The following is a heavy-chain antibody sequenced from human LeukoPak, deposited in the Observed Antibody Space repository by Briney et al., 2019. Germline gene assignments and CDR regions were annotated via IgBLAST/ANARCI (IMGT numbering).Heavy chain of an antibody. V-gene: IGHV3-23*01. CDR1: GFTFSSYA. CDR3: AKALEYSSSSAYFDY. Sequence: GGSLRLSCAASGFTFSSYAMSWVRQAPGKGLEWVSAISGSGGSTYYADSVKGRFAISRDNSKNTLYLQMNSLRAEDTAVYYCAKALEYSSSSAYFDYWGQGTLVTVSS. J-gene: IGHJ4*02. D-gene: IGHD6-6*01. CDR2: ISGSGGST.